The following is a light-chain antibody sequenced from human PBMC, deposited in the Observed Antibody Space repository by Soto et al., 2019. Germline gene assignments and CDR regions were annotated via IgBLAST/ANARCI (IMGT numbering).Light chain of an antibody. CDR1: QSVSSN. CDR3: QQRNNWPPEIT. CDR2: GAS. V-gene: IGKV3-15*01. J-gene: IGKJ5*01. Sequence: EIVMTQSPATLSVSPGERATLFCRASQSVSSNLAWFQQKPGQAPRLLMYGASTRATGIPARFSGSGSGTDFTLTISSLEPEDFAVYYCQQRNNWPPEITFGQGTRLEIK.